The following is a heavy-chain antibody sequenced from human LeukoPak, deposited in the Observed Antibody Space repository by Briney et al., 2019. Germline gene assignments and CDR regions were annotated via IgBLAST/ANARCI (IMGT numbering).Heavy chain of an antibody. V-gene: IGHV1-69*05. CDR3: ARGPLNWNDGNYFGY. CDR2: IIPIFGTE. Sequence: ASVKVSCKASGYTFTSYDINWVRQAPGQGLEWMGRIIPIFGTENYAQKFQGRVTITTDESTSTAYMELSSLRSEDTAVYYCARGPLNWNDGNYFGYWGQGTLVTVSS. J-gene: IGHJ4*02. D-gene: IGHD1-1*01. CDR1: GYTFTSYD.